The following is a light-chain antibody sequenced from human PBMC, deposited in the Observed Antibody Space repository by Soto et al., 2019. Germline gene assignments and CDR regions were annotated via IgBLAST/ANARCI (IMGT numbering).Light chain of an antibody. CDR3: QQYNDWPPLT. J-gene: IGKJ4*01. CDR2: GAS. CDR1: QSVSSN. V-gene: IGKV3-15*01. Sequence: EIVMTQSPATLSVSPGERATLSCRASQSVSSNLAWYQQKPGQAPRLLIYGASIRATGIPARFSGSGSATEFTLTISSLQSEDFALYHCQQYNDWPPLTFGGGTKVEIK.